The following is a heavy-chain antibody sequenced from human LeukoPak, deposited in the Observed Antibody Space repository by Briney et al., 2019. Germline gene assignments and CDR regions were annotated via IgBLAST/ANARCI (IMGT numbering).Heavy chain of an antibody. J-gene: IGHJ2*01. Sequence: GASVKVSCKASGYTFTSYYMHWVRQAPGQGLEWMGIINPSGGSTSFAQKFQVRVTMTRDTSTSTVYMELGSLRSEDTAVYYCARADPTRYFDLWGRGTLVTVSS. CDR2: INPSGGST. CDR1: GYTFTSYY. V-gene: IGHV1-46*01. CDR3: ARADPTRYFDL.